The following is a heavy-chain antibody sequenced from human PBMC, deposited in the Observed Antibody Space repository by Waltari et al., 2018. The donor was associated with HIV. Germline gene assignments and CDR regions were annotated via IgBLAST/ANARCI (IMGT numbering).Heavy chain of an antibody. D-gene: IGHD3-22*01. CDR1: GFSLSNARLG. Sequence: QVTLKASGPVLVKPTETLTLTCTVSGFSLSNARLGVSWLRQPPGKALEWLAHIFSNDEKSYSTSLKSRLTISKDTSKSQVVLTMTNMDPVDTATYYCARFNIGGGYYLSAFDIWGQGTMVTVSS. CDR3: ARFNIGGGYYLSAFDI. J-gene: IGHJ3*02. CDR2: IFSNDEK. V-gene: IGHV2-26*01.